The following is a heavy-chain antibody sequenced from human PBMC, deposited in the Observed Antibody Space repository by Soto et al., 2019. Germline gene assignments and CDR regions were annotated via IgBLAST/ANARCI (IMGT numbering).Heavy chain of an antibody. J-gene: IGHJ6*02. Sequence: ASLKVSCKASGGTFSSYGISWVRQAPGQGLEWMGWIGAYNGNTNYAQKLQGRVTMTTDTSTSTAYMELRSLRSDDTAVYYCAKTSGSYYYYYGMDVWGQGTTVTVSS. CDR1: GGTFSSYG. CDR2: IGAYNGNT. V-gene: IGHV1-18*01. CDR3: AKTSGSYYYYYGMDV. D-gene: IGHD1-26*01.